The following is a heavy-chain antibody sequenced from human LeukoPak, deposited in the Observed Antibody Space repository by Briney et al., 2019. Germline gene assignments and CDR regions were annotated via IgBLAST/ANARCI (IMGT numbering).Heavy chain of an antibody. Sequence: GGSLRLSCAASGFTFSSYSMNWVRQAPGKGLECVSSISSSSSYIYYADSVKGRFTISRDNAKNSLYLQMNSLRAEDTAVYYCAREAHTMRSSTGYFQHWGQSTLVTVSS. CDR3: AREAHTMRSSTGYFQH. J-gene: IGHJ1*01. D-gene: IGHD2-2*01. V-gene: IGHV3-21*01. CDR2: ISSSSSYI. CDR1: GFTFSSYS.